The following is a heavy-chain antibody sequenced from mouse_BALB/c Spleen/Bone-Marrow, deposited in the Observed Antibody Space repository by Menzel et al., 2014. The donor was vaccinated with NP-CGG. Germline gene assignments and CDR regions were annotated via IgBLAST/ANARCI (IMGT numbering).Heavy chain of an antibody. CDR2: IHPNSGNT. V-gene: IGHV1S130*01. D-gene: IGHD4-1*01. CDR1: W. CDR3: ARYWSGFAY. Sequence: WMHWAKQRPGQGLEWIGEIHPNSGNTNYNEKFKGKATLTVDTSSSTAYVDFSSLTSEDSAVYYCARYWSGFAYWGQGTLVTVSA. J-gene: IGHJ3*01.